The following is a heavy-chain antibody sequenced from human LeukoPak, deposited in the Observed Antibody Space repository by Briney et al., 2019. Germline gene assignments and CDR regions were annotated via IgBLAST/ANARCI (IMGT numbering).Heavy chain of an antibody. D-gene: IGHD3-3*01. CDR3: ARLWGDVTIFDF. CDR2: INQDGSGK. J-gene: IGHJ4*02. V-gene: IGHV3-7*01. CDR1: EFTFSAFW. Sequence: GGSPRLSCAASEFTFSAFWMSWVRQAPGKGLEWVANINQDGSGKYYVDSVKGRFTVSRDNAKNSLYLQTNSLRAEDTAVYYCARLWGDVTIFDFWGQGTLVTVSS.